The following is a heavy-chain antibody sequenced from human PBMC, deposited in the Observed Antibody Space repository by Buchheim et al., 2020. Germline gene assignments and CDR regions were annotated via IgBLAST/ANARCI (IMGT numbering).Heavy chain of an antibody. J-gene: IGHJ5*02. CDR3: VRVGHYDILTGYPGWFDT. CDR2: IGTSSSFT. Sequence: QVQLVESGGGLVKPGGSLRLSCAASGFTFSDHYMSWIRQAQGKGLEWISYIGTSSSFTNYADSVKGRFTISRDNAKNSLYLQMNSLRAEDTAVYYCVRVGHYDILTGYPGWFDTWGQGTLVTVSS. D-gene: IGHD3-9*01. CDR1: GFTFSDHY. V-gene: IGHV3-11*06.